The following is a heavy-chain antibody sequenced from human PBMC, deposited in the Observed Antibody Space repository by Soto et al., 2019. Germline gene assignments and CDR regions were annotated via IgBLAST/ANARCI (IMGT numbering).Heavy chain of an antibody. Sequence: QVQLVQSGAEVKKPGASVKVSCKTSGYTFTRYSISWVRQAPGQGLEWMGWISAYNGDTNYAQNLQGRVTLTTDAPTRTDYMELRSLRSDDTAMYYCARDHAGSGWFRFDYWGQGTLVTVAS. CDR2: ISAYNGDT. CDR1: GYTFTRYS. CDR3: ARDHAGSGWFRFDY. V-gene: IGHV1-18*01. D-gene: IGHD6-19*01. J-gene: IGHJ4*02.